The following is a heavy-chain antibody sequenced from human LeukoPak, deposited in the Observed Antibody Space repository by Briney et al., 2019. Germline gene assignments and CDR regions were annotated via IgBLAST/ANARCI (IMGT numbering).Heavy chain of an antibody. CDR3: ARDSYDFLTGRYSGSGGDY. V-gene: IGHV1-46*01. CDR1: GYTFTSYY. J-gene: IGHJ4*02. D-gene: IGHD3-9*01. CDR2: INPSGGST. Sequence: GASVKVSCKASGYTFTSYYMHWVRQAPGQGLEWMGIINPSGGSTSYAQKFQGRVTMTRDTSTSTVYMELSSLRSEDTAVYYCARDSYDFLTGRYSGSGGDYWGQGTLVTVSS.